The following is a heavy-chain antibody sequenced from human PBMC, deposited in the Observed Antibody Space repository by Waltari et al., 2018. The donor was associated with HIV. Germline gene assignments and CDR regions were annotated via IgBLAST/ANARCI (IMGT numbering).Heavy chain of an antibody. D-gene: IGHD3-3*01. CDR2: INPNSGGT. J-gene: IGHJ6*02. Sequence: QVQLVQSGAEVKKPGASVKVSCKASGYTFTGYYMHWVRQAPGQGLEWMGWINPNSGGTNYAQKFQGWVTMTRDTSISTAYMELSRLRSDDTAVYYCARGMGWVCGVVPLYYYYGMDVWGQGTTVTVSS. CDR3: ARGMGWVCGVVPLYYYYGMDV. V-gene: IGHV1-2*04. CDR1: GYTFTGYY.